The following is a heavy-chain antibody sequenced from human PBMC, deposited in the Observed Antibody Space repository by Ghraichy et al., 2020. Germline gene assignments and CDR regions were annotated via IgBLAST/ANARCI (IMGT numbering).Heavy chain of an antibody. J-gene: IGHJ5*02. V-gene: IGHV3-23*01. D-gene: IGHD2-15*01. Sequence: VGSLRLSCAASGFTFSNYAMSWVRQAPGKGLEWVSAIDGSGGSTYYADSVKGRFTISRDNSQNTLYLQMNSLRAEDTAVYYCAKAGGYCTGGSCYPNWFDPWGQGTLVTVSS. CDR3: AKAGGYCTGGSCYPNWFDP. CDR1: GFTFSNYA. CDR2: IDGSGGST.